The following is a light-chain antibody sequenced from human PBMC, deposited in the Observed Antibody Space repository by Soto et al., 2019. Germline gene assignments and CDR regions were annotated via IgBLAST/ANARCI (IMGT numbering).Light chain of an antibody. CDR1: QNIDFW. CDR2: KAS. CDR3: QQYEAYPLT. Sequence: DIQMTQSPSTLSASVGDRVTITCRASQNIDFWLAWYQQKPGKAPNLLISKASSSESGVPSRFSGSGSGTQFTLTISSLQPDDFATYYGQQYEAYPLTFGGGTKVEIK. J-gene: IGKJ4*01. V-gene: IGKV1-5*03.